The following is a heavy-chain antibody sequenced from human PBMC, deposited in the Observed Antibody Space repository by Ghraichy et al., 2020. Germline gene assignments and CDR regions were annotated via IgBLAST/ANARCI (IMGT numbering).Heavy chain of an antibody. V-gene: IGHV4-39*01. CDR2: IYYSGST. CDR3: ARSSLRYCSDGLCPADFDY. D-gene: IGHD2-8*01. J-gene: IGHJ4*02. Sequence: SETLSLTCTVSGGSISISSYYWGWIRQPPGKGLEWIGSIYYSGSTYYNPSLKSRVTLSVDTSKNQFSLKLSSVTAADTAVFYCARSSLRYCSDGLCPADFDYWGQGTLVTVSS. CDR1: GGSISISSYY.